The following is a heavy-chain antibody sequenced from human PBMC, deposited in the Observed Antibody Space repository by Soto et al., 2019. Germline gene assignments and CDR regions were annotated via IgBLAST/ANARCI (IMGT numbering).Heavy chain of an antibody. CDR2: ITSSSSAI. CDR1: GFTFSSYT. CDR3: ARDPNTGTYHFNY. V-gene: IGHV3-21*01. J-gene: IGHJ4*02. Sequence: EVQVLESGGGLVKPGGSLRLSCAASGFTFSSYTMNWVRQAPGKGLEWVSSITSSSSAIYYADSVRGRFTISRDNAKNSLYLQMNSLRAEDAAVYYCARDPNTGTYHFNYWGQGTLVTVSS. D-gene: IGHD1-1*01.